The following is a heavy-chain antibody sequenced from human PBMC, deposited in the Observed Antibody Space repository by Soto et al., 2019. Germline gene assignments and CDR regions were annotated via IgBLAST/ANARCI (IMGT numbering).Heavy chain of an antibody. D-gene: IGHD6-13*01. CDR3: ARYRREAVAGYTLDN. Sequence: SETLSLNCTVSGGSISSNYWTWIRQPPGKGLEWIGYVYNSGSTTYNPSLKSRVTISEDTSKSQFSLKVNSMTAADTAVYYCARYRREAVAGYTLDNWGQGILVTVSS. CDR1: GGSISSNY. V-gene: IGHV4-59*01. J-gene: IGHJ4*02. CDR2: VYNSGST.